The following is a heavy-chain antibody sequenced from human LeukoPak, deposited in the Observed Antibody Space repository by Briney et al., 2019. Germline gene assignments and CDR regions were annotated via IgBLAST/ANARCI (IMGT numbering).Heavy chain of an antibody. Sequence: PSETLSLTCTVSGGSIGSYYWGWIRQPPGKGLEWIGSIYYSGSTYYNPSLKSRVTISVDTSKNQFSLKLSSVTAADTAVYYCARSIIVVVAAGALDIWGQGTMVTVSS. J-gene: IGHJ3*02. CDR1: GGSIGSYY. V-gene: IGHV4-39*01. D-gene: IGHD2-21*02. CDR2: IYYSGST. CDR3: ARSIIVVVAAGALDI.